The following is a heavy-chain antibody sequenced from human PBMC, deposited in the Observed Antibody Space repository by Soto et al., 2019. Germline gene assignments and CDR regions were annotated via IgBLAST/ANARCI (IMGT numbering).Heavy chain of an antibody. CDR2: ISYDGSNK. J-gene: IGHJ3*02. D-gene: IGHD5-12*01. CDR1: GFTFSSYG. CDR3: AKDKREMATLDAFDI. V-gene: IGHV3-30*18. Sequence: VGSLRLSCAASGFTFSSYGMHWVRQAPGKGLEWVAVISYDGSNKYYADSVKGRFTISRDNSKNTLYLQMNSLRAEDTAVYYCAKDKREMATLDAFDIWGQGTMVTVSS.